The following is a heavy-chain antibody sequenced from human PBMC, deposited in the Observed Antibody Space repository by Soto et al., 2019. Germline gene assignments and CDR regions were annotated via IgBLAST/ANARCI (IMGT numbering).Heavy chain of an antibody. J-gene: IGHJ5*02. D-gene: IGHD3-10*01. V-gene: IGHV4-31*01. CDR3: AGAEGSGRGGEWCDT. Sequence: QVQLQESGPGLVKPSQTLSLTCSVSGYSMRIGGYYWSWIRQLPGKGLEWIGYIYYSGSTNYNPSVKTLLGISVDTFKTEISRTLSSVTAADTAVSYCAGAEGSGRGGEWCDTGGPGSRVTVSS. CDR1: GYSMRIGGYY. CDR2: IYYSGST.